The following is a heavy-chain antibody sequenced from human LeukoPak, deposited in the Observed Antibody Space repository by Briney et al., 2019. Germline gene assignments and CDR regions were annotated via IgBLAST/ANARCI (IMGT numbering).Heavy chain of an antibody. V-gene: IGHV1-46*01. Sequence: ASVTVSCKASGYTFTSYYMHWVRQAPGQGLEWMGIINPSGGSTSYAQKFQGRVTMTRDTSTSTVYMELSSLRSEDTAVYYCARGGWSRQTIKHPDYWGQGTLVTVSS. J-gene: IGHJ4*02. CDR3: ARGGWSRQTIKHPDY. D-gene: IGHD6-19*01. CDR2: INPSGGST. CDR1: GYTFTSYY.